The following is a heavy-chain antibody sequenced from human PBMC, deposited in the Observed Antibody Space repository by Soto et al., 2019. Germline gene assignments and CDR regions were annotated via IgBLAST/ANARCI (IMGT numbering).Heavy chain of an antibody. CDR1: ELTSVDYA. CDR3: ASGRGYDILTGYYPYFDY. Sequence: ALRHSCAAAELTSVDYAMHWVRQAPGKDLEWVSGISWNSGSIGYADSVKGRFTISRDNAKNSLYLQMNSLRAGDTALYYCASGRGYDILTGYYPYFDYWGQGTLVTVSS. CDR2: ISWNSGSI. V-gene: IGHV3-9*01. D-gene: IGHD3-9*01. J-gene: IGHJ4*02.